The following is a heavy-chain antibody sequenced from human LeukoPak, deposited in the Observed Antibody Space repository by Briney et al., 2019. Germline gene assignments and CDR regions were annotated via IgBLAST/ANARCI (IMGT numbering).Heavy chain of an antibody. J-gene: IGHJ5*02. CDR1: GYTFTGYY. CDR3: ARGGPYYDILTGPHWFDP. D-gene: IGHD3-9*01. V-gene: IGHV1-2*04. Sequence: ASVKVSCKASGYTFTGYYMHWVRQAPGQGLEWMGWINPNSGGTNYAQKFQGWVTMTRDTSISTAYMELSRLRSDDTAVYYCARGGPYYDILTGPHWFDPWGQGTLVTVSS. CDR2: INPNSGGT.